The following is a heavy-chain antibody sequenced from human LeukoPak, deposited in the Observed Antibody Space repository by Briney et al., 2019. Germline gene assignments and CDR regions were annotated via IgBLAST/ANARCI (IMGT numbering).Heavy chain of an antibody. V-gene: IGHV3-30-3*01. CDR3: AVSFDF. J-gene: IGHJ4*02. CDR1: GFTFSSYA. D-gene: IGHD5/OR15-5a*01. CDR2: ISYDGSNK. Sequence: GGSLRLSCAASGFTFSSYAMHWVRQAPGKGLEWVAVISYDGSNKYYADSVKGRFTISRDNSKNTLYLQMNSLRAEDTAVYFCAVSFDFWGQGTLVTVSS.